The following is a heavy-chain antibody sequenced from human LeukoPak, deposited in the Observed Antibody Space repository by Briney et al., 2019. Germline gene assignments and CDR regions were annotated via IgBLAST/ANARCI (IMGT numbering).Heavy chain of an antibody. CDR3: ARDHPFSGPGKGVSFLDY. CDR2: ISSSGSTI. J-gene: IGHJ4*02. V-gene: IGHV3-11*04. D-gene: IGHD3-10*01. Sequence: GGSLRLSCAASGFTFSDYYMSWIRQAPGKGLEWVSYISSSGSTIYYADSVKGRFTISRDNAKNSLYLQMNSLRAEDTAVYYCARDHPFSGPGKGVSFLDYWGQGTLVTVSS. CDR1: GFTFSDYY.